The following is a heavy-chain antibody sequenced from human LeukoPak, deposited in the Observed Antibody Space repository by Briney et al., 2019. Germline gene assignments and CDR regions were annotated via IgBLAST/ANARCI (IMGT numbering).Heavy chain of an antibody. CDR3: TTNGYSYGYGNAFDI. CDR1: GFTFDDYA. J-gene: IGHJ3*02. D-gene: IGHD5-18*01. V-gene: IGHV3-15*01. Sequence: GGSLRLSCAASGFTFDDYAMHWVRQAPGKGLEWVGRIKSKTDGGTTDYAAPVKGRFTISRDDSKNTLYLQMNSLKTEDTAVYYCTTNGYSYGYGNAFDIWGQGTMVTVSS. CDR2: IKSKTDGGTT.